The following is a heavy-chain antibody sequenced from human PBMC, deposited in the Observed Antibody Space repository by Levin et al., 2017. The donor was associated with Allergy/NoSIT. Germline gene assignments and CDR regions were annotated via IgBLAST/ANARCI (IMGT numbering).Heavy chain of an antibody. D-gene: IGHD3-10*01. J-gene: IGHJ4*02. CDR2: IYPGDSDT. CDR1: GYTFTNYW. Sequence: GESLKISCKGSGYTFTNYWIGWVRQMPGKGLEWMGIIYPGDSDTRYSSPFQGQVTISADKSMNTAYLPWGSLKASDTAMYYCARGSMVRGVILKGFDNWGQGTLVTVSS. V-gene: IGHV5-51*01. CDR3: ARGSMVRGVILKGFDN.